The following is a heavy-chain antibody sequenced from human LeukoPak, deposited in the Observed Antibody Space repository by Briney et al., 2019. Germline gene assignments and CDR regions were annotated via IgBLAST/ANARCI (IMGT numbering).Heavy chain of an antibody. J-gene: IGHJ4*02. D-gene: IGHD5-24*01. CDR2: ISSSSSTI. V-gene: IGHV3-48*02. CDR3: ARASFQRWLQLGGD. Sequence: GGSLSLSCAASGFTVSSNYMSWVRQAPGKGLEWVSYISSSSSTIYYADSVKGRSTISRDNAKNSLYLQMDSLRDEDTAVYYCARASFQRWLQLGGDWGQGTLVTVSS. CDR1: GFTVSSNY.